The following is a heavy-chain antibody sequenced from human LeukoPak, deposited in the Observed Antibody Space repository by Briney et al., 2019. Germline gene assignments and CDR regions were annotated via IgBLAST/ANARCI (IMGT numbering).Heavy chain of an antibody. CDR3: AKEVTTLDD. J-gene: IGHJ4*02. D-gene: IGHD2-21*02. V-gene: IGHV3-30*18. Sequence: PGRSLRLSCAASGFTFSSYGMHWVRQAPGKGLEWVALISYDGSNQYYADSVKGRFTVSRDNSKNTLSMQMNRLRAEDTAAYYCAKEVTTLDDWGQGALVTVSS. CDR2: ISYDGSNQ. CDR1: GFTFSSYG.